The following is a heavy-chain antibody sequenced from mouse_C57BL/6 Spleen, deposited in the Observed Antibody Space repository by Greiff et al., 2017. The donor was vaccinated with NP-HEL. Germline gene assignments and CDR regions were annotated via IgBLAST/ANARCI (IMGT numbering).Heavy chain of an antibody. J-gene: IGHJ1*03. D-gene: IGHD1-1*01. Sequence: EVKLVESGGGLVQPGGSLKLSCAASGFTFSDYYMYWVRQTPEKRLEWVAYISNGGGSTYYPDTVKGRFTISRDNAKNTLYLQMSRLKSEDTAMYYCARWDNGSHWYFEVWGTGTTVTVSS. CDR1: GFTFSDYY. CDR2: ISNGGGST. V-gene: IGHV5-12*01. CDR3: ARWDNGSHWYFEV.